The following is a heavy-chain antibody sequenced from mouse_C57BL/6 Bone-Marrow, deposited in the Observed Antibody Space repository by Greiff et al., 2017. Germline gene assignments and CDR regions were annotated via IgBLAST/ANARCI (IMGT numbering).Heavy chain of an antibody. Sequence: VKLMESGAELARPGASVKLSCKASGYTFTSYGISWVKQTTGQGLEWIGEIYPRSGNTYYNEKFKGKATLTADKSSSTAYMELRSLTSEDYAVYFCARGRRNYYGSTWFAYWGQGTLVTVSA. CDR1: GYTFTSYG. V-gene: IGHV1-81*01. CDR2: IYPRSGNT. D-gene: IGHD1-1*01. CDR3: ARGRRNYYGSTWFAY. J-gene: IGHJ3*01.